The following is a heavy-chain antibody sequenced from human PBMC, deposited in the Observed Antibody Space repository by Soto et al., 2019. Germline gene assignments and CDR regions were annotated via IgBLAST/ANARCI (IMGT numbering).Heavy chain of an antibody. J-gene: IGHJ6*02. D-gene: IGHD6-6*01. CDR1: GFTFSDYD. V-gene: IGHV3-13*01. Sequence: HPGGSLRLSCAASGFTFSDYDMHWVRQATGEGLEWVSAIGAAGDTYYPDSVKGRFTISRENAKNSLFLQMNSLRAEDTAVYYCARGPIAARMDVWGQGTTVTVSS. CDR2: IGAAGDT. CDR3: ARGPIAARMDV.